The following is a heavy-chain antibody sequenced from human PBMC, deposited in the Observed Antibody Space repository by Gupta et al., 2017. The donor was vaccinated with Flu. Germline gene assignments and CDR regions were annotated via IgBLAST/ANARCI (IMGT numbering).Heavy chain of an antibody. CDR2: ISSSSSYI. J-gene: IGHJ6*02. Sequence: EVQLVESGGGLVKPGGSLRLSCAATGFTFSSYSMNWVRQAPGKGLEWVSSISSSSSYIYYADSVKGRFTISRDNAKNSLYLQMNSLRAEDTAVYYCARPWRGGQDGMDVWGQGTTVTVSS. CDR1: GFTFSSYS. CDR3: ARPWRGGQDGMDV. D-gene: IGHD2-15*01. V-gene: IGHV3-21*01.